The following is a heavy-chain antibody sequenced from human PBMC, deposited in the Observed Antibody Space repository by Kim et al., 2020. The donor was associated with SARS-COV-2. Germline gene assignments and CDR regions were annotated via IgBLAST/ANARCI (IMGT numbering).Heavy chain of an antibody. CDR2: FDPEDGET. J-gene: IGHJ5*02. CDR3: ATSSVVIKSHWFDP. Sequence: ASVKVSCKVSGYTLPELSMHWVRQAPGKGLEWMGGFDPEDGETIYAQKFQGRVTMTEDTSTDTAYMEVSSLRSEDTAVYYCATSSVVIKSHWFDPWGQGTLVTVSS. D-gene: IGHD3-22*01. CDR1: GYTLPELS. V-gene: IGHV1-24*01.